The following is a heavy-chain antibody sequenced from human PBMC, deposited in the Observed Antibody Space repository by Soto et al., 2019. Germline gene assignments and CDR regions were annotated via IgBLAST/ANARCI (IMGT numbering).Heavy chain of an antibody. J-gene: IGHJ6*02. D-gene: IGHD6-13*01. Sequence: SVKVSCKASGGTFSSYAISWVRQAPGQGLEWMGGIIPIFGTANYAQKFQGRVTITADESTSTAYMELSSLRSEDTAVYYCARAPTRIAAAGNYYYGMDVWGQGTTVTVSS. CDR2: IIPIFGTA. CDR3: ARAPTRIAAAGNYYYGMDV. V-gene: IGHV1-69*13. CDR1: GGTFSSYA.